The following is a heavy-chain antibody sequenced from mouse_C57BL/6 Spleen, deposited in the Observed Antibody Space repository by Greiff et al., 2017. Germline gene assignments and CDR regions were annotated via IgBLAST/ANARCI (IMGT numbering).Heavy chain of an antibody. J-gene: IGHJ2*01. CDR1: GYSITSGYY. V-gene: IGHV3-6*01. D-gene: IGHD4-1*01. Sequence: VQLKESGPGLVKPSQSLSLTCSVTGYSITSGYYWNWIRQFPGNKLEWMGYISYDGSNNYNPSLKNRISITRDTSKNQFFLKLNSVTTEDTATYYCARERNWVFDYWGQGTTLTVSS. CDR3: ARERNWVFDY. CDR2: ISYDGSN.